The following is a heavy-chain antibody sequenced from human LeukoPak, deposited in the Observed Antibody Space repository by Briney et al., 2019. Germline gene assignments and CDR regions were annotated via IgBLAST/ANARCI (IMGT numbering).Heavy chain of an antibody. D-gene: IGHD6-13*01. Sequence: GGSLRLSCAASGFTFSSYAMSWVRQAPGKGLEWASTISGSGGSTYYADSVKGRFTISRDNSKNTLYLQMNSLRAEDTAVYYCAKYSSRWFSYPDYWGQGTLVTVSS. CDR1: GFTFSSYA. CDR3: AKYSSRWFSYPDY. V-gene: IGHV3-23*01. J-gene: IGHJ4*02. CDR2: ISGSGGST.